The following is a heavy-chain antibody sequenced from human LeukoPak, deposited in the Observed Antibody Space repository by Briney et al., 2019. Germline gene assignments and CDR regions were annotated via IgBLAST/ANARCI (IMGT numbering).Heavy chain of an antibody. D-gene: IGHD2-2*01. V-gene: IGHV4-59*12. J-gene: IGHJ6*02. Sequence: SETLSLTCTVSGGSISSYYWSWIRQPPGRGLEWIAYISDIGSINYNPSLKSRVTISVDTSKNQFSLKLSSVTAADTAVYYCAREAYCSSTSCYAYYYYYGMDVWGQGTTVTVSS. CDR3: AREAYCSSTSCYAYYYYYGMDV. CDR2: ISDIGSI. CDR1: GGSISSYY.